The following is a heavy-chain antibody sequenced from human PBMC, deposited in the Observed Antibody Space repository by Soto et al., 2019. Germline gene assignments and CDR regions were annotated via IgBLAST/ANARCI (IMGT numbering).Heavy chain of an antibody. Sequence: EVQVVESGGGLIQPGGSLRLSCEVSGFSVTANYMSWVRQAPGKGLEWVSVIYSGGSTYYIDSVKGRFSISRDISKNTLDLQMNSLRADDTAVYSCHGYGYWGQGTLVTVSS. V-gene: IGHV3-53*01. J-gene: IGHJ4*02. CDR2: IYSGGST. D-gene: IGHD5-12*01. CDR3: HGYGY. CDR1: GFSVTANY.